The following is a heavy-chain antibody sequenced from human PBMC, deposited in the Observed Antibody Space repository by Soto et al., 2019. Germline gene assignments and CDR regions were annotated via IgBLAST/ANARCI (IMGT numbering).Heavy chain of an antibody. CDR2: IYYSGST. V-gene: IGHV4-39*01. Sequence: SETLPLTCTVSCGSISSTTYYWGWIRDPPRKGLEWIGSIYYSGSTYYNPSLKSRVTISVDTSKNQFSLKLSSVTAADTAVYYCARLGVVIYGMDVWGQGTTVTVSS. CDR1: CGSISSTTYY. D-gene: IGHD3-22*01. J-gene: IGHJ6*02. CDR3: ARLGVVIYGMDV.